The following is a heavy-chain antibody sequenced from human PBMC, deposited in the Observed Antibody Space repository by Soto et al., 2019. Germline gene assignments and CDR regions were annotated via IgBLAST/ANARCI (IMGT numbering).Heavy chain of an antibody. J-gene: IGHJ4*02. CDR1: GFTFNSYA. CDR3: ARDSSPWYTNDWYLGF. CDR2: TSYDGSKK. V-gene: IGHV3-30-3*01. D-gene: IGHD6-19*01. Sequence: GGSLRLSCAASGFTFNSYAMHWVRQSPGKGLEWVAVTSYDGSKKYYADSVKGRFTISRDESRNTLYLQMDSLRTEDTAVYYCARDSSPWYTNDWYLGFWGQGTLVTVSS.